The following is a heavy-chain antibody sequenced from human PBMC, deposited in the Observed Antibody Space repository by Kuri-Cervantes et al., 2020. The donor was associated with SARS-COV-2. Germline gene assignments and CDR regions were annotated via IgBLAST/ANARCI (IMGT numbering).Heavy chain of an antibody. CDR2: ISSSGSTI. D-gene: IGHD3-10*01. CDR3: ARIMFMVRGRPGGQDV. V-gene: IGHV3-11*04. J-gene: IGHJ6*04. Sequence: GESLKISCAASGFTFSDYYMSWIRQAPGKGLEWVSYISSSGSTIYYADSVKGRFTISRDNAKNSLYLQMNSLRAEDTAVHYCARIMFMVRGRPGGQDVWGKGTTVTVSS. CDR1: GFTFSDYY.